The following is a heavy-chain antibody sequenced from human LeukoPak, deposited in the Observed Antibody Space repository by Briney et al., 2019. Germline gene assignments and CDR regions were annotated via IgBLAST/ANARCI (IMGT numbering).Heavy chain of an antibody. CDR1: GGSFSGYY. Sequence: PSETLSLTCAVYGGSFSGYYWSWIRQPPGKGLEWIGEINHSGSTNYNPSLKSRVTISVDTSKNQFSLKLSSVTAADTAVYYCAKGYCSSTSCLTTWGQGTLVTVSS. CDR2: INHSGST. D-gene: IGHD2-2*01. V-gene: IGHV4-34*01. CDR3: AKGYCSSTSCLTT. J-gene: IGHJ5*02.